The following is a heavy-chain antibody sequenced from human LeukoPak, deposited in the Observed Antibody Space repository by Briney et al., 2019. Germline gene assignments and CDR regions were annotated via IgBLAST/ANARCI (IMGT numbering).Heavy chain of an antibody. CDR1: GGSISSSTYY. J-gene: IGHJ4*02. D-gene: IGHD6-13*01. V-gene: IGHV4-39*07. CDR3: ARDSSSWYFDY. CDR2: IYYSGIT. Sequence: PSETLSLTCTVPGGSISSSTYYWGWIRQPPGKGLEWIGSIYYSGITYYNPSLKSRVTMSVDTSKNQFSLKLSSVTAADTAVYYCARDSSSWYFDYWGQGTLVTVSS.